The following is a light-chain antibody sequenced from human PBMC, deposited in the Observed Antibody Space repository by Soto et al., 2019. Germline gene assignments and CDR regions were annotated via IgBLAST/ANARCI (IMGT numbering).Light chain of an antibody. CDR3: QQYNTWPRT. CDR2: GAF. V-gene: IGKV3D-15*01. CDR1: QSVNSN. J-gene: IGKJ1*01. Sequence: ERVMTQAPATLSVSPGERSTLSYRASQSVNSNLAWYQQRPGQAPSLLIYGAFNRATNISARFSGSGSGTEFTLTLTSLQSEDFAIYYCQQYNTWPRTFGHGTKVDIK.